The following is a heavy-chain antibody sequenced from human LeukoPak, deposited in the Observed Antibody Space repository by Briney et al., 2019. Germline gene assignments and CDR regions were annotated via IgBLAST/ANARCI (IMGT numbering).Heavy chain of an antibody. D-gene: IGHD3-22*01. J-gene: IGHJ3*02. CDR1: GFTFSSYS. Sequence: GGSLRLSCAASGFTFSSYSMNWVRQAPGKGLEWVSSITSSSSHIYYADSVKGRFTISRDNARNSLSLQMNSLRAEDTAVYYCARDPYDTIAYGAFDIWGQGTVVTVSS. CDR3: ARDPYDTIAYGAFDI. V-gene: IGHV3-21*01. CDR2: ITSSSSHI.